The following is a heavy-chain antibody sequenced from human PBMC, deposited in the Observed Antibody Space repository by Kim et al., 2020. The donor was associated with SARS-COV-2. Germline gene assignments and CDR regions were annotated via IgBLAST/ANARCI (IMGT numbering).Heavy chain of an antibody. J-gene: IGHJ6*02. D-gene: IGHD3-9*01. Sequence: SVKGRFTIPRDNSKTTLYLQMNSLRAEDTAVYYCARYYDILTGSRGMDVWGQGTTVTVSS. V-gene: IGHV3-53*01. CDR3: ARYYDILTGSRGMDV.